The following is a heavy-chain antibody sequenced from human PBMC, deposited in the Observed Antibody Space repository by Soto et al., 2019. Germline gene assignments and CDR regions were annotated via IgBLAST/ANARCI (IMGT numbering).Heavy chain of an antibody. CDR2: IYYSGST. V-gene: IGHV4-39*01. CDR3: ARHYSSGSRNRFDP. Sequence: SETLSLTCSVSGGSINSSSYFWGWVRQPPGKGLEWIGSIYYSGSTYYNPSLRSRVTISVDTSKNQFSLRLSSVTAADTAVFYCARHYSSGSRNRFDPWGQGTLVTVSS. J-gene: IGHJ5*02. CDR1: GGSINSSSYF. D-gene: IGHD6-19*01.